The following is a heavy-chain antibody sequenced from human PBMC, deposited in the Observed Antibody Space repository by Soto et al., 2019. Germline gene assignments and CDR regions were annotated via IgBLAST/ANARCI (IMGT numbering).Heavy chain of an antibody. D-gene: IGHD1-1*01. V-gene: IGHV4-30-2*01. Sequence: PSETLSLTCAVSGGSISSGGYSWSWIRQPPGKGLEWIGYIYHSGSTYYNPSLKSRVTISVHRSKNQFSLKLSSVTAADTAVYYCARVKADDVDYFDYWGQGTLVTVSS. CDR1: GGSISSGGYS. CDR2: IYHSGST. CDR3: ARVKADDVDYFDY. J-gene: IGHJ4*02.